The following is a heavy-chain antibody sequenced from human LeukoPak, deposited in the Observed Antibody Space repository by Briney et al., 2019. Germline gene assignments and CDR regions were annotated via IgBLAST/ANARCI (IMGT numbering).Heavy chain of an antibody. Sequence: SETLSLTCAVSGGSISSYYWTWIRQPPGKGLEWIGYIYYSGSTNYNPSLKSRVTISVDTSKNQFSLKLSSVTAADTAVYYCARGYTYGSWGGYFDYWGQGTLVTVSS. D-gene: IGHD5-18*01. J-gene: IGHJ4*02. CDR1: GGSISSYY. CDR3: ARGYTYGSWGGYFDY. CDR2: IYYSGST. V-gene: IGHV4-59*01.